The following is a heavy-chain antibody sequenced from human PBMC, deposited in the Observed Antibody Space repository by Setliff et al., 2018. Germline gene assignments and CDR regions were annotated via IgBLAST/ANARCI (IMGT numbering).Heavy chain of an antibody. CDR1: GYNFAESI. J-gene: IGHJ4*02. D-gene: IGHD2-8*01. V-gene: IGHV1-18*01. CDR2: ISAYNGHT. Sequence: GASVKVSCKASGYNFAESIVSWVRQAPGQGLEWMGWISAYNGHTYSAQKFQARVTLTTDTSTNIAYMELRGLRSDDTAIYYCLRLVRYCTTIACHRTLGDEVWGLGTLVTVSS. CDR3: LRLVRYCTTIACHRTLGDEV.